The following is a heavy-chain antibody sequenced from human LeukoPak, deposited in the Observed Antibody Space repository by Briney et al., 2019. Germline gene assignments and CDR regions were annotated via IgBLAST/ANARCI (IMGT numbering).Heavy chain of an antibody. J-gene: IGHJ4*02. CDR2: IYYSGST. CDR1: GGSVSSGTYY. CDR3: ARDRVRGNSNPFFDY. D-gene: IGHD4-11*01. Sequence: PSETLSLTCTVSGGSVSSGTYYWSWIRQPPGKGLEWIGYIYYSGSTNYNPSLKSRVTISVDTSKNQFSLKLGSVTAADTAVYYCARDRVRGNSNPFFDYWGQGTLVTVSS. V-gene: IGHV4-61*01.